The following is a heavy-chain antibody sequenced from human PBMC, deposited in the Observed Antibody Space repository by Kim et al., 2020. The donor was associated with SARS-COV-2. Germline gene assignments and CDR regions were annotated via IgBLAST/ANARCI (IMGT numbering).Heavy chain of an antibody. CDR3: ARELGQWLVDYYYYGMDV. D-gene: IGHD6-19*01. CDR2: ISYDGSNK. CDR1: GFTFSSYA. Sequence: GGSLRLSCAASGFTFSSYAMHWVRHAPGKGLEGVAVISYDGSNKYYADSVKGRFTISRDNSKNTLYLQMNSLRAEDTAVYYCARELGQWLVDYYYYGMDVWGQGTTVTVSS. J-gene: IGHJ6*02. V-gene: IGHV3-30*04.